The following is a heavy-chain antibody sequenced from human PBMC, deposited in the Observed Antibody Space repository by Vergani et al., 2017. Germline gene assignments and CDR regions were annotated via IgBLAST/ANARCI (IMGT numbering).Heavy chain of an antibody. V-gene: IGHV4-39*07. CDR2: INYSGST. Sequence: QLQLQESGPGLVKPSETLSLTCTVSGGSISSSSYYWGWIRQPPGKGLGWIGGINYSGSTYYNPSLKSRVTISVDTSKNQFSLKLSSVTAADTAVYYCARAGIAVAGSFDYWGQGTLVTVSS. J-gene: IGHJ4*02. CDR3: ARAGIAVAGSFDY. D-gene: IGHD6-19*01. CDR1: GGSISSSSYY.